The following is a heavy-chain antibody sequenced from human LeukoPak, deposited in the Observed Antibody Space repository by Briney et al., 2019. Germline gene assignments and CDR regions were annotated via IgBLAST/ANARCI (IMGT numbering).Heavy chain of an antibody. J-gene: IGHJ4*02. V-gene: IGHV3-21*01. CDR3: ARDQRQQLKDYFDY. CDR1: GFTFSSYS. Sequence: GGSLRLSCAASGFTFSSYSMNWVRQAPGKGLEWVSSISSSSSYIYYADSVKGRFTISRDNAKNSLYLQMNSLRAEDTAVYYCARDQRQQLKDYFDYWGQGTLVTVSS. D-gene: IGHD6-13*01. CDR2: ISSSSSYI.